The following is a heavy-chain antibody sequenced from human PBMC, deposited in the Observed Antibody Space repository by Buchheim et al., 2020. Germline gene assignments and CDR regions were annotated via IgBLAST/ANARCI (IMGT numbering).Heavy chain of an antibody. D-gene: IGHD2-15*01. Sequence: EVQLVESGGGLVKPGGSLRLSCAVSGFTFSSYSMNWVRQAPGKGLEWVSSISSSSGYIYYADSVKGRFIISRDNAENSLYLQMDSLRAEDTAVYYCARDLGSPLGYGMDVWGQGTT. J-gene: IGHJ6*02. CDR2: ISSSSGYI. V-gene: IGHV3-21*01. CDR3: ARDLGSPLGYGMDV. CDR1: GFTFSSYS.